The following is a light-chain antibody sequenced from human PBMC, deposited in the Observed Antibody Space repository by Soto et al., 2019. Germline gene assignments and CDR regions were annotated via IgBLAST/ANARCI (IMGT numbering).Light chain of an antibody. J-gene: IGKJ3*01. Sequence: EIVLTQSPGTLSLSPGERATLSCRASQGVTTAYLAWYQHKPGQAPRLLIYGASYRAARIPARFSGSGSGPDFSLTISRLEPEDFAVYSCQQYGGSPLFTFGPGTRVAFK. CDR2: GAS. V-gene: IGKV3-20*01. CDR3: QQYGGSPLFT. CDR1: QGVTTAY.